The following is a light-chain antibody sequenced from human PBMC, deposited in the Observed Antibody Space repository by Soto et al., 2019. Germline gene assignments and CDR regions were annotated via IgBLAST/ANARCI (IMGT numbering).Light chain of an antibody. CDR2: RTS. J-gene: IGKJ1*01. Sequence: EIVLTQSPGTLSLSPGQSPTLSCRASQSLSSIYLAWYQQKPGQAPRLLIYRTSSRATGIPDRFSGSESETDFTLTISRLEPDDSAVYYCQQYGSSPRTFGPGTKVDIK. CDR3: QQYGSSPRT. V-gene: IGKV3-20*01. CDR1: QSLSSIY.